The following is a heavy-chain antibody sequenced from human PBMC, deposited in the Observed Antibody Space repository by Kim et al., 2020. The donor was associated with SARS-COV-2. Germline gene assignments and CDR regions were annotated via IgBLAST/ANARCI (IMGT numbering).Heavy chain of an antibody. Sequence: YYAAPVKGRFTISRDNSKNTLYLQMNSLRAEDTAIYYCAKATYSGSYFSDYWGQGTLVTVSS. D-gene: IGHD1-26*01. V-gene: IGHV3-30*02. J-gene: IGHJ4*02. CDR3: AKATYSGSYFSDY.